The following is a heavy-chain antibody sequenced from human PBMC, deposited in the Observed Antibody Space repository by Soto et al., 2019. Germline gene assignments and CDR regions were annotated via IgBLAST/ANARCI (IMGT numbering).Heavy chain of an antibody. D-gene: IGHD3-22*01. V-gene: IGHV3-23*01. Sequence: PGGSLRLSCAASGFTFSSYAMSWVRQAPGKWLEWVSAISGSGGSTYYADSVKGRFTISRDNSKNTLYLQMNSLRAEDTAVYYCAKDNIPYYYDSSGYYVPDYWGQGTLVTVSS. J-gene: IGHJ4*02. CDR2: ISGSGGST. CDR3: AKDNIPYYYDSSGYYVPDY. CDR1: GFTFSSYA.